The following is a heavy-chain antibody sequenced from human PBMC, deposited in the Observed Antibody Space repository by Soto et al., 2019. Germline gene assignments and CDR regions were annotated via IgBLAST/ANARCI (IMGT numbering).Heavy chain of an antibody. V-gene: IGHV3-30*18. CDR3: AKDQLRGVRGVITYYYGMDV. CDR2: ISYDGSNK. D-gene: IGHD3-10*01. J-gene: IGHJ6*02. CDR1: GFTFSSYG. Sequence: QVQLVESGGGVVQPGRSLRLSCAASGFTFSSYGMHWVRQAPGKGLEWVAVISYDGSNKYYADSVKGRFTISRDNSKNTLYLQMNSLRAEDTAVYYCAKDQLRGVRGVITYYYGMDVWGPGITVTVSS.